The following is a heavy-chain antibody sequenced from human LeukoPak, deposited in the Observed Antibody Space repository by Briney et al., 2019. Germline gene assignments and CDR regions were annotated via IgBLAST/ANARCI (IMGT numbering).Heavy chain of an antibody. V-gene: IGHV3-7*01. CDR3: TRKLWLGEPGDY. D-gene: IGHD3-10*01. CDR2: IKEDGSEK. J-gene: IGHJ4*02. Sequence: VQPGGSLRLSCAASGFPFSGYWMSWVRQAPGKGLEWVASIKEDGSEKYYVDSVRGRLTISRDNAKNSLFLQMSSLRAEDTAVYYCTRKLWLGEPGDYWGQGTLVTVSS. CDR1: GFPFSGYW.